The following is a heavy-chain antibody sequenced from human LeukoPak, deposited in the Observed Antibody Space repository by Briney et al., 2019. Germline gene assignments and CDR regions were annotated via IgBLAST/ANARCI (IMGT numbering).Heavy chain of an antibody. V-gene: IGHV3-48*01. CDR3: ARGPSGYPDYYYVDV. J-gene: IGHJ6*03. Sequence: GGSLRLSCAASGFTFSSYSMNWVRQAPGKGLEWVSYISSSSSTIYYADSVKGRFTISRDNAKNSLYLQVNSLRAEDTAVYYCARGPSGYPDYYYVDVWGKGTTVTVSS. CDR1: GFTFSSYS. D-gene: IGHD5-12*01. CDR2: ISSSSSTI.